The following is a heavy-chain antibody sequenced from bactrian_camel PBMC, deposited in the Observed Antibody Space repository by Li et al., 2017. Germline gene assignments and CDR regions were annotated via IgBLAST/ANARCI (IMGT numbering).Heavy chain of an antibody. V-gene: IGHV3S53*01. Sequence: QVQLVESGGGSVQAGGSLKLSCIATGFIFNKCAMGWYRQAPGKERELVSTITTRDVTKYADFVKGRFTISKDNAKNTLYLQMNTLKPEDTAMYYCPARGRQRIDPGCDNEYDLLRNGGQGTQVTVS. CDR2: ITTRDVT. D-gene: IGHD3*01. CDR1: GFIFNKCA. J-gene: IGHJ4*01.